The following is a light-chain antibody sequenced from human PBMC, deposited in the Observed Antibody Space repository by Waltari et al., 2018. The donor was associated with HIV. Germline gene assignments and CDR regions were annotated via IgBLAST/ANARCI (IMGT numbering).Light chain of an antibody. CDR2: STS. CDR3: QQYDESPVT. Sequence: EIVLTQSPRLLSWSPGETTTLSCRDRQSVGGNSVALFRQKAGQPPRLLIYSTSNRDTGVPDRFIGSGSGRDFSLIISRLEPEDFAVYFCQQYDESPVTFGQGTRVEF. J-gene: IGKJ1*01. V-gene: IGKV3-20*01. CDR1: QSVGGNS.